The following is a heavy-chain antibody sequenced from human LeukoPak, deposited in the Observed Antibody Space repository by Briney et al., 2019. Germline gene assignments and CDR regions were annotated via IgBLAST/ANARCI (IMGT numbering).Heavy chain of an antibody. J-gene: IGHJ4*02. CDR3: AKDTYDSTTTDY. V-gene: IGHV3-23*01. Sequence: PGGSLRLSCAASGFTFSSYAMSWVRQAPGKGLEWVSAISGSGGSTYYADSVKGRFTISRDNSKNTLYLRMNSLRAEDTAVYYCAKDTYDSTTTDYWGQGTLVTVSS. CDR1: GFTFSSYA. CDR2: ISGSGGST. D-gene: IGHD2/OR15-2a*01.